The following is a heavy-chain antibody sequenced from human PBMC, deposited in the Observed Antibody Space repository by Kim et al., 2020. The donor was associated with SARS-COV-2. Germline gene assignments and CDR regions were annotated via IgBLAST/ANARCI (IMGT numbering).Heavy chain of an antibody. Sequence: GESLKISCKGSGYSFTSYWIGWVRQMPGKGLEWMGIIYPGDSETRYSPPFQGQVTISADKSLTTAYLQWSSLKASDTAMYYCSRQGIVATMSFAYWGQGTLVTVSS. V-gene: IGHV5-51*01. D-gene: IGHD5-12*01. J-gene: IGHJ4*02. CDR2: IYPGDSET. CDR3: SRQGIVATMSFAY. CDR1: GYSFTSYW.